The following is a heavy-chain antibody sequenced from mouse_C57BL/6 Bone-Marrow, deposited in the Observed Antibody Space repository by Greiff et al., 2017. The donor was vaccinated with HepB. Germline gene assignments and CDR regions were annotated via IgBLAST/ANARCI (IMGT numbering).Heavy chain of an antibody. D-gene: IGHD2-4*01. Sequence: EVKVVESGGGLVQSGRSLRLSCATSGFTFSDFYMEWVRQAPGKGLEWIAASRNKANDYTTEYSASVKGRFIVSRDTSQSILYLQMNALRAEDTAIYYGARDHYDYDGGAYAMDYWGQGTSVTVSS. CDR1: GFTFSDFY. J-gene: IGHJ4*01. V-gene: IGHV7-1*01. CDR3: ARDHYDYDGGAYAMDY. CDR2: SRNKANDYTT.